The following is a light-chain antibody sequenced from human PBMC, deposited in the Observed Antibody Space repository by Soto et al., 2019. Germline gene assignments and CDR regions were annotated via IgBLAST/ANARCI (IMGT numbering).Light chain of an antibody. Sequence: EIVMTQSPATLSVSPGERATLSCRASQSVTSNLAWYQQKPGQAPRLLIYGASTRATGIPARFSGSGSGTEFTLTITRLQSEDLAVYYCQQYNDWPPRYTFGQGTKLEVK. J-gene: IGKJ2*01. CDR2: GAS. CDR3: QQYNDWPPRYT. CDR1: QSVTSN. V-gene: IGKV3-15*01.